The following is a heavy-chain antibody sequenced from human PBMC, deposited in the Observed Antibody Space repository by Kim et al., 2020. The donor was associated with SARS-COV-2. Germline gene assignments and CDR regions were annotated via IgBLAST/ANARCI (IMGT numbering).Heavy chain of an antibody. J-gene: IGHJ3*02. D-gene: IGHD4-17*01. Sequence: GGSLRLSCAASGFTFSNAWMSWVRQAPGKGLEWVGRIKSKTDGGTTDYAAPVKGRFTISRDDSKNTLYLQMNSLKTEDTAVYYCTTVPFYGDYGAFDIWGQGTMVTVSS. CDR1: GFTFSNAW. CDR3: TTVPFYGDYGAFDI. CDR2: IKSKTDGGTT. V-gene: IGHV3-15*01.